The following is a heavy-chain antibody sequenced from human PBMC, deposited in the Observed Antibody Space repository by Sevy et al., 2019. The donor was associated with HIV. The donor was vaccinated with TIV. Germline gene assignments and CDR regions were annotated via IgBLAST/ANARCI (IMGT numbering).Heavy chain of an antibody. CDR1: GFTFSSYA. J-gene: IGHJ3*02. CDR2: ISGSGGST. CDR3: AKGAYYDFWSGYYFPIDAFDI. D-gene: IGHD3-3*01. V-gene: IGHV3-23*01. Sequence: GGSLRLSCAASGFTFSSYAMSWVRQAPGKGLEWVSAISGSGGSTYYADSVKGRFTISRDNFKNTLYLQLNSLRAEDTAVYYCAKGAYYDFWSGYYFPIDAFDIWGQGTMVTVSS.